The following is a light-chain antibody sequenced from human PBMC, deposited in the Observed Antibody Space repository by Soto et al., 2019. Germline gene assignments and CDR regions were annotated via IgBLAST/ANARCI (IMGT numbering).Light chain of an antibody. V-gene: IGKV1-33*01. J-gene: IGKJ2*01. CDR1: QDISNY. CDR2: DAS. Sequence: DLQMTQTPSSLSASVGGRVTITCQASQDISNYLNWYQQKPGKAPKLLIYDASNLETGVPSRFSGSGSGTDFTFTISSLQLEDIATYYCQQYDNLPRTFGQGTKLEIK. CDR3: QQYDNLPRT.